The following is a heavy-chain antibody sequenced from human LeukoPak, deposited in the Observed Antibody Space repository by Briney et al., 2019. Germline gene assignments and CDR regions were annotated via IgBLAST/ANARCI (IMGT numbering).Heavy chain of an antibody. V-gene: IGHV1-18*01. CDR3: ARARGYSSSSWAYYYYYGMDV. CDR2: ISAYNGNT. J-gene: IGHJ6*02. D-gene: IGHD6-13*01. CDR1: GYTFTSYG. Sequence: GAPVKVSRKASGYTFTSYGISWVRQAPGQGLEWMGWISAYNGNTNYAQKLQGRVTMTTDTSTSTAYMELRSLRSDDTAVYYCARARGYSSSSWAYYYYYGMDVWGQGTTVTVSS.